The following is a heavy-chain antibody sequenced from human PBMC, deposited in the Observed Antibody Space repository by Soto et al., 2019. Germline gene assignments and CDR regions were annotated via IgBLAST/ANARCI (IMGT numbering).Heavy chain of an antibody. V-gene: IGHV3-30-3*01. CDR2: ISYDGSNK. CDR3: AKDFVVVVPAATLPYGMDV. CDR1: GFTFSSYA. J-gene: IGHJ6*02. Sequence: QVQLVESGGGVVQPGRSLRLSCTASGFTFSSYAMHWVRQAPGKGLEWVAVISYDGSNKYYADSVKGRFTISRDNSKNTLYLQMNSLRAEDTAVYYCAKDFVVVVPAATLPYGMDVWGQGTTVTVSS. D-gene: IGHD2-2*01.